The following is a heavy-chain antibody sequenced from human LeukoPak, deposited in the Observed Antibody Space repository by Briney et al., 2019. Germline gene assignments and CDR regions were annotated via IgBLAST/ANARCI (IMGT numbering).Heavy chain of an antibody. V-gene: IGHV3-30*18. Sequence: GGSLRLSCAASGFTFSSYGMHWARQAPGKGLEWVAVISYDGSNKYYADSVKGRFTISRDKSKNTLDLQMNSLRAEDTAVYYCAKDRGSGSYYGGDYWGQGTLVTVSS. CDR3: AKDRGSGSYYGGDY. CDR1: GFTFSSYG. D-gene: IGHD3-10*01. CDR2: ISYDGSNK. J-gene: IGHJ4*02.